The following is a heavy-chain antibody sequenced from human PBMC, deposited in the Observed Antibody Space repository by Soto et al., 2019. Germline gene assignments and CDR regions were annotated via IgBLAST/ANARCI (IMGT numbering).Heavy chain of an antibody. J-gene: IGHJ6*02. CDR3: ARDRALSSDGMDV. Sequence: LSLTCTVSGGSISSGGYYWSWIRQHPGKGLEWIGYIYYSGSTYYNPSLKSRVTISVDTSKNQFSLKLSSVTAADTAVYYCARDRALSSDGMDVWGQGTTVTVSS. V-gene: IGHV4-31*03. CDR2: IYYSGST. D-gene: IGHD6-25*01. CDR1: GGSISSGGYY.